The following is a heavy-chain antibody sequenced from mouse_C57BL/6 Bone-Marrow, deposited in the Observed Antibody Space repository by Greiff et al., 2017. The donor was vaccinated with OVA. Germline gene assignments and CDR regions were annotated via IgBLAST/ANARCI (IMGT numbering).Heavy chain of an antibody. D-gene: IGHD4-1*01. J-gene: IGHJ2*01. Sequence: EVQLVESGGDLVKPGGSLKLSCAASGFTFSSYGMSWVRQTPDKRLEWVATISSGGSYTYYPDSVKGRFTISRDNAKNTLYLQMSSLKSEDTAMYYCARLGWDGYWGQGTTLTVSS. CDR1: GFTFSSYG. CDR3: ARLGWDGY. CDR2: ISSGGSYT. V-gene: IGHV5-6*01.